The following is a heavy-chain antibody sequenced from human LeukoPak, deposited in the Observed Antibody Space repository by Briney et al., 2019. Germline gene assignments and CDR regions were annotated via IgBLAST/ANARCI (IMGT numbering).Heavy chain of an antibody. CDR2: IYYSGST. CDR1: GGSISSYY. Sequence: SETPSLTCTVSGGSISSYYWSWIRQPPGKGLEWIGYIYYSGSTNYNPSLKSRVTISVDTSKNQFSLKLSSVTAADTAVYYCASGSYSIDAFDIWGQGTMVTVSS. V-gene: IGHV4-59*08. J-gene: IGHJ3*02. CDR3: ASGSYSIDAFDI. D-gene: IGHD1-26*01.